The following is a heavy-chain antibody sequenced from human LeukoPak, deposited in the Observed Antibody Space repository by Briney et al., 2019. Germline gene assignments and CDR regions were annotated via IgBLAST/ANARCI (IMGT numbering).Heavy chain of an antibody. D-gene: IGHD2/OR15-2a*01. J-gene: IGHJ4*02. CDR3: ASCNPMSFDY. V-gene: IGHV3-30*02. Sequence: GGSLRLSCAASGFTFSSYGMHWGREAPGKGLEWVAFIRYDGSNKYYVDSVKGRFTISRDNSKNTLYLQMNSLRAEDTAVYYCASCNPMSFDYWGQGTLVTVSS. CDR2: IRYDGSNK. CDR1: GFTFSSYG.